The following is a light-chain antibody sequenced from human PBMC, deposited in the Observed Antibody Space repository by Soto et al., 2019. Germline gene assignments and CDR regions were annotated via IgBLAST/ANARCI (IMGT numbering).Light chain of an antibody. CDR2: DVR. Sequence: QSVLTQPASVSGSPGQSITISCTGTSSDVGYYNYVSWYQQHPGKAPKLMIYDVRNRPSGVSNRFSGSKSGNTASLTISGLQAEDEADYYSSSYTSSSTYVFGTGTKVTVL. J-gene: IGLJ1*01. CDR3: SSYTSSSTYV. CDR1: SSDVGYYNY. V-gene: IGLV2-14*03.